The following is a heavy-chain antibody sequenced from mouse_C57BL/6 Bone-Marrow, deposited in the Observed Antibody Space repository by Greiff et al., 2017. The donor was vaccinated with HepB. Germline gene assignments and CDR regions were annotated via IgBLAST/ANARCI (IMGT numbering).Heavy chain of an antibody. V-gene: IGHV1-7*01. CDR2: INPSSGYT. CDR3: ASGVGLSWFAY. D-gene: IGHD4-1*01. Sequence: QVHVKQSGAELAKPGASVKLSCKASGYTFTSYWMHWVKQRPGQGLEWIGYINPSSGYTKYNQKFKDKATLTADKSSSTAYMQLSSLTYEDSAVYYCASGVGLSWFAYWGQGTLVTVSA. CDR1: GYTFTSYW. J-gene: IGHJ3*01.